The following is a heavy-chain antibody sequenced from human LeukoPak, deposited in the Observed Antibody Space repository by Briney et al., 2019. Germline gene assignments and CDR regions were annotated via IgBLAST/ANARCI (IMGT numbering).Heavy chain of an antibody. V-gene: IGHV3-48*01. CDR2: ISSSGSTI. CDR1: GFTFSTYS. D-gene: IGHD3-9*01. Sequence: GGSLRLSCAASGFTFSTYSMNWVRQAPGKGLEWVSHISSSGSTIYYADSVKGRFIISRDNAKNSLYLQMNSLRAEDTALYYCAKSPYYDILTGSFDYWGQGTLVTVSS. CDR3: AKSPYYDILTGSFDY. J-gene: IGHJ4*02.